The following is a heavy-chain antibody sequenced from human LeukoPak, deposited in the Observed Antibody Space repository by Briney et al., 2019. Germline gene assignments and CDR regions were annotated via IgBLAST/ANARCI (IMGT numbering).Heavy chain of an antibody. Sequence: SETLSLTCTVSGGSISSSSYYWGWIRQPPGKGLEWIGSIYYSGSTYYNPSLKSRVTISVDKSKNQFSLKLSSVTAAGTAVYYCARHRVYCTTTSCYNKWFDPWGQGTLVTVSS. CDR1: GGSISSSSYY. J-gene: IGHJ5*02. D-gene: IGHD2-2*01. V-gene: IGHV4-39*01. CDR2: IYYSGST. CDR3: ARHRVYCTTTSCYNKWFDP.